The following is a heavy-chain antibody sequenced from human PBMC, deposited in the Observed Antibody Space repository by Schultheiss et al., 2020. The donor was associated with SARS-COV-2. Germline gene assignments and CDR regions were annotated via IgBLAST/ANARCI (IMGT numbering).Heavy chain of an antibody. CDR3: ARAPARRYCSGGSCYYYYGMDV. D-gene: IGHD2-15*01. J-gene: IGHJ6*02. V-gene: IGHV1-8*01. Sequence: ASVKVSCKASGYTFTSYDINWVRQATGQGLEWMGWMNPNSGNTGYAQKFQGRVTMTRNTSISTAYMELSSLRSEDTAVYYCARAPARRYCSGGSCYYYYGMDVWGQGTTVTVSS. CDR1: GYTFTSYD. CDR2: MNPNSGNT.